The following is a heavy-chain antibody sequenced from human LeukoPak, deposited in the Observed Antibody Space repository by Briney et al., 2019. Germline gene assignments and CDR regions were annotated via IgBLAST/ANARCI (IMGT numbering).Heavy chain of an antibody. CDR2: ISTSGRTI. V-gene: IGHV3-48*03. CDR3: AGIGTPGGMDV. D-gene: IGHD1-1*01. Sequence: GGSLRLSCAASGFTFSSYEVNWVRQAPGKGLEWVSYISTSGRTIYYPDSVKGRFTISRDNAKNSLYLQMNSLRAEDTAVYYCAGIGTPGGMDVWGQGATVTVSS. CDR1: GFTFSSYE. J-gene: IGHJ6*02.